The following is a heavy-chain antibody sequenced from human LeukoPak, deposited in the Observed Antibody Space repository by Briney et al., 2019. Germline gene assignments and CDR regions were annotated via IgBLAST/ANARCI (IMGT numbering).Heavy chain of an antibody. D-gene: IGHD6-13*01. V-gene: IGHV4-34*01. CDR2: INHSGST. Sequence: PSETLSLTCAVYGGSFSGYYWSWIRQPPGKGLEWIGEINHSGSTNYNPSLKSRVTISVDTSKNQSSLKLSSVTAADTAVYYCARERYSSSYYYYYYMDVWGKGTTVTVSS. CDR1: GGSFSGYY. CDR3: ARERYSSSYYYYYYMDV. J-gene: IGHJ6*03.